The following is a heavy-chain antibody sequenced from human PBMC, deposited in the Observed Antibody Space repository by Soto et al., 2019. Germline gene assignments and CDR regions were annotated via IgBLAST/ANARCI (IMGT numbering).Heavy chain of an antibody. CDR2: INPDGSEE. Sequence: PGGSLRLSCIASGFIFDNHWMDWVRQTPGKGLEWVANINPDGSEEHYVDSVKGRFTISRDNTKNSLYLQMGSLTVEDSALYYCSRALNAWGQGTQVTVSS. D-gene: IGHD2-8*01. CDR3: SRALNA. CDR1: GFIFDNHW. J-gene: IGHJ4*02. V-gene: IGHV3-7*01.